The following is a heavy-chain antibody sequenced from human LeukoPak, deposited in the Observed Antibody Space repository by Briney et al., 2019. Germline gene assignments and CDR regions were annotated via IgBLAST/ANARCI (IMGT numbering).Heavy chain of an antibody. D-gene: IGHD6-19*01. J-gene: IGHJ5*02. CDR2: ISYDGSNK. CDR3: ALLGAVASFDP. CDR1: GFTFSSYS. Sequence: PGGSLRLSCAASGFTFSSYSMNWVRQAPGKGLEWVAVISYDGSNKYYADSVKGRFTISRDNSKNTLYLQMNSLRAEDTAVYYCALLGAVASFDPWGQGTLVTVSS. V-gene: IGHV3-30*03.